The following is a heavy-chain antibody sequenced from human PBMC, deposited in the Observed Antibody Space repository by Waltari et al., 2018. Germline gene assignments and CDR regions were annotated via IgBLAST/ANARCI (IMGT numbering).Heavy chain of an antibody. J-gene: IGHJ4*02. CDR2: IYYRGST. D-gene: IGHD3-10*01. Sequence: QLPLQESGPGLVKPSETLSLTCTVSGGSISSSGYYWGWIRQPPGKGLEWIGSIYYRGSTYYNPSLNSRVTISVDTSKNQFSLKVSSVTAADTAVYYCARHESWSGVGNYWGQGALVTVSS. CDR1: GGSISSSGYY. V-gene: IGHV4-39*01. CDR3: ARHESWSGVGNY.